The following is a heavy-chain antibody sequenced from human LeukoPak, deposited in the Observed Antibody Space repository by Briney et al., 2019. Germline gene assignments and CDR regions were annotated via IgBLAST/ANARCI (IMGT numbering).Heavy chain of an antibody. CDR1: GGSFSDYY. V-gene: IGHV4-59*01. CDR2: IYYSGST. J-gene: IGHJ6*02. CDR3: ARIPSYYYYGMDV. Sequence: PSETLSLTCAVFGGSFSDYYWTWIRQPPGKGLEWIGYIYYSGSTNYNPSLKSRVTISVDTSKNQFSLKLSSVTAADTAVYYCARIPSYYYYGMDVWGQGTTVTVSS. D-gene: IGHD2-21*01.